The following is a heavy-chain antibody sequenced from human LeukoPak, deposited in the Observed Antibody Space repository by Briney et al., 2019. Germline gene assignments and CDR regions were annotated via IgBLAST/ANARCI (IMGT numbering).Heavy chain of an antibody. D-gene: IGHD6-19*01. Sequence: PSETLSLTCTVSGGSISNYYWTWMRQPPGKELEWIGNIYYTGNTNYNPSLKSRVSISVDTSGNQFSLTLTSVTAADTAVYYCVTSIGPYGSKNGFDVWGPGTMVTVSS. CDR1: GGSISNYY. CDR2: IYYTGNT. J-gene: IGHJ3*01. V-gene: IGHV4-59*08. CDR3: VTSIGPYGSKNGFDV.